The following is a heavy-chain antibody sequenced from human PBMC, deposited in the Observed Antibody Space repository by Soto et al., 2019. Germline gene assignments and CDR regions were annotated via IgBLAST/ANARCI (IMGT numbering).Heavy chain of an antibody. CDR1: GYTFTDYY. V-gene: IGHV1-2*02. Sequence: ASVKVSCKASGYTFTDYYIHWVRQAPGQGLEWMAWINPISGGTNYAQKFQGRVTMTRDTSITTTYMELSRLTPDDTAVYYCARDSVGYCSRTRCYGQGYFDYWGQGALVTVSS. CDR2: INPISGGT. J-gene: IGHJ4*02. CDR3: ARDSVGYCSRTRCYGQGYFDY. D-gene: IGHD2-2*03.